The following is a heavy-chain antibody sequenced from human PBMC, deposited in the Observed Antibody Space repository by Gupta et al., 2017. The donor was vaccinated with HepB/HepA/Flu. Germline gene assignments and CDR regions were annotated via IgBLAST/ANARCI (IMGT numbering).Heavy chain of an antibody. J-gene: IGHJ4*02. CDR3: ARGMRYSYGRTPFDY. CDR1: GGSFSGYY. V-gene: IGHV4-34*01. Sequence: QVQLQQWGAGLLKPSETLSLTCAVYGGSFSGYYWSWIRQPPGKGLEWIGEINHSGSTNYNPSLKSRVTISVDTSKNQFSLKLSSVTAADTAVYYCARGMRYSYGRTPFDYWGQGTLVTVSS. CDR2: INHSGST. D-gene: IGHD5-18*01.